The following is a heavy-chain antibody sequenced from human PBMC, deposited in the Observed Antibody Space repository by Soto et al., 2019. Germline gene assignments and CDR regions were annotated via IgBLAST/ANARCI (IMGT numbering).Heavy chain of an antibody. CDR3: ASHTYYYDSSGPIDY. J-gene: IGHJ4*02. D-gene: IGHD3-22*01. CDR2: IIPIFGTA. Sequence: GASVKVSCKASGGTFSSYAISWVRQAPGQGLVWMGGIIPIFGTANYAQKFQGRVTITADESTSTAYMELSSLRSEDTAVYYCASHTYYYDSSGPIDYWGQGTLVTVSS. CDR1: GGTFSSYA. V-gene: IGHV1-69*13.